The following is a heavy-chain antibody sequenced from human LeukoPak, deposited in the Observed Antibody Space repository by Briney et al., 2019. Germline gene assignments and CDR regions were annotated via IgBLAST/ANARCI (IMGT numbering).Heavy chain of an antibody. V-gene: IGHV6-1*01. Sequence: SQTLSLTCAISGDSVSSNSAAWNWIRQSPSRGLEWLGRTYYRSKWYNDYAVSVKSRITINPDTSKNQFSLQLNSVTPEDTAVYYCARGIVVGYYGNYYYYMDVWGKGTTVTISS. J-gene: IGHJ6*03. D-gene: IGHD1-26*01. CDR1: GDSVSSNSAA. CDR3: ARGIVVGYYGNYYYYMDV. CDR2: TYYRSKWYN.